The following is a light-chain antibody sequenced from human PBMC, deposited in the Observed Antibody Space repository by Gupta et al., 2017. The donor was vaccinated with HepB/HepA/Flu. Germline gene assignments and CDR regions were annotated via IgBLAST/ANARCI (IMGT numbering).Light chain of an antibody. Sequence: IVMSQSPDSLAVSLGERATINCKSSQSILYSSNNKSYLAWFQQKPGQPPKLLIYWASTREYGVPDRFSGSGSGTDFTLTISSLQAEDVAVYYCQQDDRTPWTFGQGTKVEIK. V-gene: IGKV4-1*01. CDR1: QSILYSSNNKSY. CDR3: QQDDRTPWT. J-gene: IGKJ1*01. CDR2: WAS.